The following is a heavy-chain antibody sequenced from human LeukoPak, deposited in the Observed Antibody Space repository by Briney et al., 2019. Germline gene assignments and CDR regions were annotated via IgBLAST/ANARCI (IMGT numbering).Heavy chain of an antibody. CDR2: IVVGSGNT. CDR1: GFTFTSSA. Sequence: SVKVSCKASGFTFTSSAVQWVRQARGQRLEWIGWIVVGSGNTNYAQKFQERVTITRDMSTSTAYMELSSLRSEDTAVYYCAADSTYYYDSSGLYPWGQGTLVTVSS. D-gene: IGHD3-22*01. CDR3: AADSTYYYDSSGLYP. J-gene: IGHJ5*02. V-gene: IGHV1-58*01.